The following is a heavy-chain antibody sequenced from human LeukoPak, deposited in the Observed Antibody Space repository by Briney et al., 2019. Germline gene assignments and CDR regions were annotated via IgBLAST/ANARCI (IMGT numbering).Heavy chain of an antibody. CDR1: GGSMTVGSISPYY. Sequence: PSETLSLTCTVSGGSMTVGSISPYYWSWVRQAAGKGLEWIGRIYTSGTTNYNPSLKSRVTMSIDTSKNQFSLKLNSVTAADTAVYYCARGAPSDYWGQGTLVTVSS. CDR2: IYTSGTT. J-gene: IGHJ4*02. CDR3: ARGAPSDY. V-gene: IGHV4-4*07.